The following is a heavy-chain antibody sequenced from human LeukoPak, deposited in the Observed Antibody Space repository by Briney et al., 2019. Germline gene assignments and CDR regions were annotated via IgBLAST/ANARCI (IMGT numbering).Heavy chain of an antibody. CDR2: IYYSGST. J-gene: IGHJ4*02. D-gene: IGHD3-16*01. V-gene: IGHV4-61*08. CDR1: GGSISSGGYY. Sequence: PSETLSLTCTVSGGSISSGGYYWSWIRQHPGKGLEWIGYIYYSGSTNYNPSLKSRVTISVDTSKNQFSLKLSSVTAADTAVYYCARWGWGSFYFDYWGQGTLVTVSS. CDR3: ARWGWGSFYFDY.